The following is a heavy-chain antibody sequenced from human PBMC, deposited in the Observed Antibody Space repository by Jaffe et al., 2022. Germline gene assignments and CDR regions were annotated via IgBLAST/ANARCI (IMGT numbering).Heavy chain of an antibody. J-gene: IGHJ5*02. V-gene: IGHV1-2*06. D-gene: IGHD4-17*01. CDR1: GYTFTGYY. Sequence: QVQLVQSGAEVKKPGASVKVSCKASGYTFTGYYMHWVRQAPGQGLEWMGRINPNSGGTNYAQKFQGRVTMTRDTSISTAYMELSRLRSDDTAVYYCARGIYYGDYPQGDWFDPWGQGTLVTVSS. CDR2: INPNSGGT. CDR3: ARGIYYGDYPQGDWFDP.